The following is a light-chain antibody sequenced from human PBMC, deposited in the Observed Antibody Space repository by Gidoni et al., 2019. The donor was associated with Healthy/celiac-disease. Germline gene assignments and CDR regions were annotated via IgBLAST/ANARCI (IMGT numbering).Light chain of an antibody. V-gene: IGKV1-5*03. J-gene: IGKJ2*01. CDR3: QQYSRYPYN. CDR1: ESISNW. Sequence: DIQMTQSPSTLFASVGDRVTITCRASESISNWLAWYQHRPGRAPRLMIYEGSNLESGVPSRFSGGGSGTEFTLTITSLQSDDFATYYCQQYSRYPYNLGQGTKLEIK. CDR2: EGS.